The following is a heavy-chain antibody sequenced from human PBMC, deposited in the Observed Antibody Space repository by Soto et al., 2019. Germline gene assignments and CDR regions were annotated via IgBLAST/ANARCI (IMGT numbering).Heavy chain of an antibody. CDR3: ASDSSQPHYYYGMYV. Sequence: GGSLRLSCAASGFTFSSYGMHWVRQAPGKGLEWVAVIWYDGSNKYYADSVKGRFTISRDNSKNTLYLQMNSLRAEDTAVYYCASDSSQPHYYYGMYVCGQGTTVTVSS. J-gene: IGHJ6*02. V-gene: IGHV3-33*01. CDR2: IWYDGSNK. CDR1: GFTFSSYG.